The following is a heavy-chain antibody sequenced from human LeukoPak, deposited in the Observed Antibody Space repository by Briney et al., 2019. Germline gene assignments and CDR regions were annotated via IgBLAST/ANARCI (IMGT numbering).Heavy chain of an antibody. J-gene: IGHJ3*02. CDR2: IYPSDSDA. CDR1: GYSFSTYW. V-gene: IGHV5-51*01. D-gene: IGHD3-10*01. CDR3: ARDGPMVRGAVEDAFDI. Sequence: AGESLKISCKGSGYSFSTYWIGWVRQMPGKGLEWMGIIYPSDSDARYSPSFQGQVTISVDKSINTAYLQWSSLKASDTAMYYCARDGPMVRGAVEDAFDIWGQGTMVTVS.